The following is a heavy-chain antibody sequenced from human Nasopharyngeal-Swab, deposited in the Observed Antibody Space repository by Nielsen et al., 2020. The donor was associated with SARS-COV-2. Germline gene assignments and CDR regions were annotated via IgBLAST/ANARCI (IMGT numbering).Heavy chain of an antibody. Sequence: GESLKISCAASGFTFSGSAMHWVRQASGKGLEWVGRIRSKANSYATAYAASVKGRFTISRDDSKNTAYLQMNSLRAEDTAVYYCAKDRGRGVAIFDYWGQGTLVTVSS. CDR3: AKDRGRGVAIFDY. CDR2: IRSKANSYAT. CDR1: GFTFSGSA. D-gene: IGHD5-12*01. J-gene: IGHJ4*02. V-gene: IGHV3-73*01.